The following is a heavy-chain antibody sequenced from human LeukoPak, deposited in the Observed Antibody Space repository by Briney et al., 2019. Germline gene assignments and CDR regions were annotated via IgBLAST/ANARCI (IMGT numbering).Heavy chain of an antibody. D-gene: IGHD5-12*01. J-gene: IGHJ6*04. CDR2: ISAYNGNT. CDR3: ARGGKARYSGYDQNYYYYGMDV. CDR1: GYTFTSYG. V-gene: IGHV1-18*04. Sequence: ASVKVSCKASGYTFTSYGISWVRQAPGQGLEWMGWISAYNGNTNYAQKLQGRVTMTTDTSTSTAYMELRSLRSDDTAVYYYARGGKARYSGYDQNYYYYGMDVWGKGTTVTVSS.